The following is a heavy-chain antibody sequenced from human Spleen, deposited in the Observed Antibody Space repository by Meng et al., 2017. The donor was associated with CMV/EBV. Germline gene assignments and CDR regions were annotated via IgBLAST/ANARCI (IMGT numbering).Heavy chain of an antibody. D-gene: IGHD3-3*01. CDR3: AREQSGDFWSGRYGYFFDY. Sequence: SVKVSCKASGGTFSSYAISWVRQAPGQGLEWMGGIIPIFGTANYAQKFQGRVTITTDESTSTAYMELSSLRSEDTAVYYCAREQSGDFWSGRYGYFFDYWGQGTLVTVSS. V-gene: IGHV1-69*05. CDR1: GGTFSSYA. CDR2: IIPIFGTA. J-gene: IGHJ4*02.